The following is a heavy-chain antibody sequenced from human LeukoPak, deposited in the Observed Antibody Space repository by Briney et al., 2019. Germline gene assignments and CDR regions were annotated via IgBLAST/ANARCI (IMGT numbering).Heavy chain of an antibody. CDR2: INHSGST. CDR3: ARGHRYSPYWFDP. CDR1: GGSISSYY. Sequence: SETLSLTCTVSGGSISSYYWSWVRQPPRKGLEWIGEINHSGSTNYNPSLKSRVTISVDTSKNQFSLKLSSVTAADTAVYYCARGHRYSPYWFDPWGQGTLVTVSS. V-gene: IGHV4-34*01. D-gene: IGHD6-13*01. J-gene: IGHJ5*02.